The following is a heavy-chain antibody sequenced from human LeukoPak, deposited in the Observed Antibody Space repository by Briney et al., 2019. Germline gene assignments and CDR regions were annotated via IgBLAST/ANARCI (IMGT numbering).Heavy chain of an antibody. J-gene: IGHJ4*02. V-gene: IGHV1-69*13. CDR3: ATPQIITMVRGVNFDY. Sequence: ASVKVSCKASGGTFSSYAISWVRQAPGQRLEWMGGIIPIFGTANYAQKFQGRVTITADESTSTAYMELSSLRSEDTAVYYCATPQIITMVRGVNFDYWGQGTLVTISS. D-gene: IGHD3-10*01. CDR2: IIPIFGTA. CDR1: GGTFSSYA.